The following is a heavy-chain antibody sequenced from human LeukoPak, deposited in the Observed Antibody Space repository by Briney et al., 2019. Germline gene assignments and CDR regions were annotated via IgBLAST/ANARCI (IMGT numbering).Heavy chain of an antibody. D-gene: IGHD2-2*01. Sequence: SVTVSCKASGGTFSSYAISWVRQAPGQGLEWMGGIIPIFGTANYAQKFQGRVTITADESTSTAYMELSSLRSEDTAVYYCARHRIVVVPAAIDYWGQGTLVTVSS. V-gene: IGHV1-69*13. CDR3: ARHRIVVVPAAIDY. J-gene: IGHJ4*02. CDR1: GGTFSSYA. CDR2: IIPIFGTA.